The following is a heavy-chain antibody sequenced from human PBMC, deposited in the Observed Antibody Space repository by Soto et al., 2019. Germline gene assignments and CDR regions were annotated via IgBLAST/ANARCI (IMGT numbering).Heavy chain of an antibody. CDR3: ANKAARPYYYGMDV. Sequence: PSETLSLTCTVSGGSISSGDYYWSWIRQPPGKGLEWIGYIYYSGSTYYNPSLKSRVTISVDTSKNQFSLKLSSVTAADTAVYYCANKAARPYYYGMDVWGQGTKVTVSS. J-gene: IGHJ6*02. D-gene: IGHD6-6*01. V-gene: IGHV4-30-4*01. CDR2: IYYSGST. CDR1: GGSISSGDYY.